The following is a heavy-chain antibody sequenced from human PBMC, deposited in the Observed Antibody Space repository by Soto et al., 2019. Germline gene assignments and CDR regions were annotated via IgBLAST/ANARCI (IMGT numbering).Heavy chain of an antibody. V-gene: IGHV3-30*18. CDR3: AKADYGGNDDY. J-gene: IGHJ4*02. CDR2: ISYDGSNK. Sequence: QVQLVESGGGVVQPGRSLRLSCAASGFTFSSYGMHWVRQAPGKGLEWVAVISYDGSNKYYADSVKGRFTISRDNSKNTLYLQMNSLRAEDTAVYYCAKADYGGNDDYWGQGTLVTVSS. CDR1: GFTFSSYG. D-gene: IGHD4-17*01.